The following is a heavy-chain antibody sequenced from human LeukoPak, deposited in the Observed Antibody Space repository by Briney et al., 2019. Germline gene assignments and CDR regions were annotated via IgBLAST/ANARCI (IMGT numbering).Heavy chain of an antibody. J-gene: IGHJ4*02. D-gene: IGHD3-10*01. Sequence: SETLSLTCTVSGGSISSYYWSWIRQPPGKGLEWIGYIYYSGSTDYNPSLKSRVTISVDTSKNQFSLKLSSVTAADTAVYYCARDGSGSYLLWGQGTLVTVSS. CDR1: GGSISSYY. CDR2: IYYSGST. CDR3: ARDGSGSYLL. V-gene: IGHV4-59*01.